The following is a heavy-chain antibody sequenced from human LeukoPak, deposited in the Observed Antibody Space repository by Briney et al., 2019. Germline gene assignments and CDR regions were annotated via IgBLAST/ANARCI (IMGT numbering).Heavy chain of an antibody. CDR3: ARDVLPSTHMFVAFDI. J-gene: IGHJ3*02. V-gene: IGHV1-18*01. CDR2: ISAYNGNT. D-gene: IGHD3-10*02. CDR1: GYTFTSYG. Sequence: ASVKVSCKASGYTFTSYGISWVRQAPGQGLEWMGWISAYNGNTNYAQKLQGRVTMTTDTSTSTAYMELRSLRSDDTAVYYCARDVLPSTHMFVAFDIWGQGTMVTVSS.